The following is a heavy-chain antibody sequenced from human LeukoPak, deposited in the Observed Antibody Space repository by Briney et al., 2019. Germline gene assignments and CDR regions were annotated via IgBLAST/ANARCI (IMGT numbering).Heavy chain of an antibody. CDR3: ARRTLDCSSTSCSYYFDY. D-gene: IGHD2-2*01. J-gene: IGHJ4*02. CDR2: IIPIFGTA. Sequence: ASVKVSCKASGGTFSSYAISWVRQDPGQGLEWMGGIIPIFGTANYAQKFQGRVTITADKSTSTAYMELSSLRSEDTAVYYCARRTLDCSSTSCSYYFDYWGQGTLVTVSS. CDR1: GGTFSSYA. V-gene: IGHV1-69*06.